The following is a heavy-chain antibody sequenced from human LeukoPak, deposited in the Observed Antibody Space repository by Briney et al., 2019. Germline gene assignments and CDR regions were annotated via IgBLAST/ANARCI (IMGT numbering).Heavy chain of an antibody. CDR2: IIPIFGTA. CDR3: AASPLTYGSGSYDYYFDY. D-gene: IGHD3-10*01. Sequence: SVKVSCKASGGTFSSYAISWVRRAPGQGLEWMGGIIPIFGTANYAQKFQGRVTITADKSTSTAYMELSSLRSEDTAVYYCAASPLTYGSGSYDYYFDYWGQGTLVTVSS. J-gene: IGHJ4*02. V-gene: IGHV1-69*06. CDR1: GGTFSSYA.